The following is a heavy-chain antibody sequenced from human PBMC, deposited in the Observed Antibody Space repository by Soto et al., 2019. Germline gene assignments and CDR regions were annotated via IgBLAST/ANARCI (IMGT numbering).Heavy chain of an antibody. D-gene: IGHD6-13*01. CDR3: ARAYSSSWYNWFDP. Sequence: GGSLRLSCAASGFTFDDYGMSWVRQAPGKGLEWVSGINWNGGSTGYADSVKGRFTISRDNAKNSLYLQMNSLRAEDTALYYCARAYSSSWYNWFDPWGQGTLVTVSS. V-gene: IGHV3-20*04. J-gene: IGHJ5*02. CDR2: INWNGGST. CDR1: GFTFDDYG.